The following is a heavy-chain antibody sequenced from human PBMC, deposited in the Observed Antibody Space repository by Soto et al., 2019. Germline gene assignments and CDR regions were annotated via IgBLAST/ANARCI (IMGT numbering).Heavy chain of an antibody. D-gene: IGHD6-19*01. Sequence: SVKVSCKASGGTFSSYAISWVRQAPGQGLEWMGGIIPIFGTANYAQKFQGRVTITADESTSTAYMELSSLRSEDTAVYYCARDPVVKSSGWYVDGSDWYFDLWGRGTLVTVPQ. V-gene: IGHV1-69*13. CDR1: GGTFSSYA. J-gene: IGHJ2*01. CDR2: IIPIFGTA. CDR3: ARDPVVKSSGWYVDGSDWYFDL.